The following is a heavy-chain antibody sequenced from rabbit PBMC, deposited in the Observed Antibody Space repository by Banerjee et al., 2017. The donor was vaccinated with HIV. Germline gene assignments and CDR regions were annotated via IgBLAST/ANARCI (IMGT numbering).Heavy chain of an antibody. CDR2: IYAGSSDST. J-gene: IGHJ4*01. CDR3: ARGGSL. D-gene: IGHD3-1*01. Sequence: QSLEESGGDLVKPGASLTLTCTASGIDFSSYYWICWVRQAPGKGLEWIACIYAGSSDSTYYASWAKGRFTFSKTSSTTVTLQMTSLTAADTATYFCARGGSLWGPGTLVTVS. V-gene: IGHV1S40*01. CDR1: GIDFSSYYW.